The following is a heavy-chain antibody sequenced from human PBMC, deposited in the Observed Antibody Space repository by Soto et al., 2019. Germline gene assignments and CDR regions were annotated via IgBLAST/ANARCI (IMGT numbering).Heavy chain of an antibody. J-gene: IGHJ4*02. V-gene: IGHV4-4*02. D-gene: IGHD2-2*01. CDR3: ARAKLCNTLSCPHSFDT. CDR1: GGSISTNNW. CDR2: VYHSGST. Sequence: QVQLRASGPGLVHASGTLSLTCGVSGGSISTNNWWSWVRQPPGQGLEWIAEVYHSGSTNYNPSLKSRLTISIDKAKNQFSLRLTSVTAADSAVYYCARAKLCNTLSCPHSFDTWGQGTLVTVSS.